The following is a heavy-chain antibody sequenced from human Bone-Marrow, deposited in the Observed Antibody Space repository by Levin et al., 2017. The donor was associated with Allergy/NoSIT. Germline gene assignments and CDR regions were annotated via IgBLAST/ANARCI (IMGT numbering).Heavy chain of an antibody. D-gene: IGHD5-24*01. CDR3: SAASGYNYPFDY. Sequence: AGESLKISCAASGLTFTNYWMQWVRQAPGKGLVWVSHINSDGSNINYADSVRGRFTISRDNAKNTVYLQMNSLTAEDAALYYCSAASGYNYPFDYWGQGTPVTVSS. CDR1: GLTFTNYW. J-gene: IGHJ4*02. CDR2: INSDGSNI. V-gene: IGHV3-74*01.